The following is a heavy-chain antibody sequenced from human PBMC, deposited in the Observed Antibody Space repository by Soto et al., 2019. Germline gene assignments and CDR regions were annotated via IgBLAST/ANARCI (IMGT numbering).Heavy chain of an antibody. CDR1: GGSISSGGYN. V-gene: IGHV4-31*03. Sequence: QVQLQESGPGLVKPSQTLSLTCTVSGGSISSGGYNWSWIRQHPGKGLEWIGYIYYSGSTYYNPSLKSRVTISVDTSKNQFSLKLSSVTAADTAVYYCARVTNYYYGMDVWGQGTTVTVSS. CDR2: IYYSGST. J-gene: IGHJ6*02. CDR3: ARVTNYYYGMDV.